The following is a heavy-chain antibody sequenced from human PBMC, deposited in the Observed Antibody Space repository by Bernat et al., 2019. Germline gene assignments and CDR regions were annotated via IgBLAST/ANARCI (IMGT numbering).Heavy chain of an antibody. Sequence: QLQLQESGPGLVKPSETLSLICTVSVGSISSSSYYWGWIRQPPGKGLEWIGSIYYSGSTYYTPSLKSRVTISVDTSKNHFSLKLSSVTAADTAVYYRARQHYVDYVMQYFQHWGQGTLVTVSS. CDR3: ARQHYVDYVMQYFQH. D-gene: IGHD4-17*01. J-gene: IGHJ1*01. V-gene: IGHV4-39*01. CDR1: VGSISSSSYY. CDR2: IYYSGST.